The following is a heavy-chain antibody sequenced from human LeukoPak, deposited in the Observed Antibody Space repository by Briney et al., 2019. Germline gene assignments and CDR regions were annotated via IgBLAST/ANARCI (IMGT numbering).Heavy chain of an antibody. Sequence: GGSLRLSCAASGFTFSSYGMHWVRQAPGKGLEWVAFIRYDGSNKYYADSVKGRFTISRDNSKNTLYLQMNSLRAEDTAVYYRAKVAGTTTNYYMDVWGKGTTVTVSS. CDR1: GFTFSSYG. CDR3: AKVAGTTTNYYMDV. V-gene: IGHV3-30*02. D-gene: IGHD1-1*01. J-gene: IGHJ6*03. CDR2: IRYDGSNK.